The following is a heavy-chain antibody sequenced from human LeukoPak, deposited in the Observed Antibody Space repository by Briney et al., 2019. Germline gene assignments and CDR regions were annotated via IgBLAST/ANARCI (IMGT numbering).Heavy chain of an antibody. CDR3: AKEEYDGSGYYFDY. CDR1: GFTFSSYG. D-gene: IGHD3-22*01. J-gene: IGHJ4*02. Sequence: GGSLRLSCAASGFTFSSYGMHWVRQAPGKGLEWVAVISYDGSNKYYADSVRGRFTISRDNSKNTVYLQMNSLRAEDTAVYYCAKEEYDGSGYYFDYWGQGTLVTVSS. CDR2: ISYDGSNK. V-gene: IGHV3-30*18.